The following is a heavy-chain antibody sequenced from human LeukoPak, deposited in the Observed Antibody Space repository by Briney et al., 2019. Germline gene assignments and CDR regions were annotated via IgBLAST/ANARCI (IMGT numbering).Heavy chain of an antibody. CDR2: IYYSGST. CDR1: GGSISSYY. V-gene: IGHV4-59*01. CDR3: AREQMTTVTTRGDWFDP. Sequence: SETLSLTCTVSGGSISSYYWSWIRQPPGKELEWIVYIYYSGSTNYNPSLKSRVTISVDTSKNQFSLKLSSVTAADTAVYYCAREQMTTVTTRGDWFDPWGQGTLVTVSS. J-gene: IGHJ5*02. D-gene: IGHD4-17*01.